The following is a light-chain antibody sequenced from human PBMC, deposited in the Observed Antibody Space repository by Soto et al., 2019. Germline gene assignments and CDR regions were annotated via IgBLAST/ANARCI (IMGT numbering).Light chain of an antibody. CDR1: QSVSSSY. CDR3: QQYSSLPPWT. CDR2: GAS. V-gene: IGKV3-20*01. Sequence: EIVLTQSPGTLSLSPGERATLSCRASQSVSSSYLAWYQQTPGQPPRLLIYGASNRATGIPDRFSGSGSGTDFTITISRLEPEDFELYYCQQYSSLPPWTFGQGTKVEI. J-gene: IGKJ1*01.